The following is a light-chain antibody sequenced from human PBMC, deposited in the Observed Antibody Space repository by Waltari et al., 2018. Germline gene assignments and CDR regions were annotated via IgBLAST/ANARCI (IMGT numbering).Light chain of an antibody. CDR2: SAN. CDR3: QQYDALPLT. CDR1: QGITSY. J-gene: IGKJ4*01. V-gene: IGKV1-39*01. Sequence: DIHMTQSPSSLSASIGDRVTITCRASQGITSYLNWYQQKPGRAPNLLIYSANRLEGGVPSRFSGSGSGTEFTLTISSLQPEDFATYVCQQYDALPLTFGGGTKVEI.